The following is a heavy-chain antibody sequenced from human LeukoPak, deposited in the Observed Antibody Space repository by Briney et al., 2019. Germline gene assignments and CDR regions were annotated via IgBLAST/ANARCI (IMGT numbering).Heavy chain of an antibody. J-gene: IGHJ5*02. CDR1: GGSISSSSYY. Sequence: SETLSLTCTVSGGSISSSSYYWSWIRQPPGKGLEWIGEINHSGSANYNPSLKSRVTISVDTSKNQFSLKLSSVTAADTAVYYCARTSSGHNWFDPWGQGTLVTVSS. D-gene: IGHD3-3*01. CDR3: ARTSSGHNWFDP. CDR2: INHSGSA. V-gene: IGHV4-39*07.